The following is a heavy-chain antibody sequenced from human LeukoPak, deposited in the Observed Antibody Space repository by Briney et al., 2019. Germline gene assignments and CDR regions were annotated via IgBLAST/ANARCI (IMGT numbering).Heavy chain of an antibody. CDR1: GFTFSNYW. D-gene: IGHD1-26*01. Sequence: PGGSLRLSCAASGFTFSNYWMSWVRQAPGKGLEWVANIKEDGSERYYVDSVKGRFIISRDNAKNSLSLQMNSLRAEDTAVYYCARRSGSYSIYFDYWGQGTLATASS. CDR3: ARRSGSYSIYFDY. CDR2: IKEDGSER. J-gene: IGHJ4*02. V-gene: IGHV3-7*01.